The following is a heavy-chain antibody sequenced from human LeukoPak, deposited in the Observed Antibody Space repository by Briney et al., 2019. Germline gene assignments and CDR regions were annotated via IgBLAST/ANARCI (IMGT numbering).Heavy chain of an antibody. CDR3: ARDNALAVALDY. J-gene: IGHJ4*02. CDR1: GYSFTSYY. D-gene: IGHD6-19*01. Sequence: ASVKVSCKASGYSFTSYYMHWVRQAPGQGLEWMGLINPSGSSTTYAQRFQGRVTMTRDISTSTDYMELRRLRSDDTAVYYCARDNALAVALDYWGQGTLVTVSS. V-gene: IGHV1-46*01. CDR2: INPSGSST.